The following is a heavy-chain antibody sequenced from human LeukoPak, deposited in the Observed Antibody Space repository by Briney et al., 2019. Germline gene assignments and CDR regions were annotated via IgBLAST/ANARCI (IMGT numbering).Heavy chain of an antibody. D-gene: IGHD3-9*01. CDR3: AKTPDILTGYSFDY. V-gene: IGHV1-8*03. CDR1: GFSFTTFH. CDR2: VNPDTGNT. Sequence: ASVKVSCKAAGFSFTTFHINWVRQAPGQGPEWMGWVNPDTGNTGLAQKFQGRVTITQKSSETTVYMELSSLRSEDTAVYYCAKTPDILTGYSFDYWGQGTLVTVSS. J-gene: IGHJ4*02.